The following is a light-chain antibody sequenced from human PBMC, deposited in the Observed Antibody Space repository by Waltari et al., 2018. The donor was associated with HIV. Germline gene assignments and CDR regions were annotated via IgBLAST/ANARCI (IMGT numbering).Light chain of an antibody. Sequence: DIQMTQSPPSLSASVGDTVTITCRASQGISSWLACYQQKPGKAPKPLIYAASSLQTGVPSRFSGSGTGTHFTLTISSLQPEDFATYYCQHYDTFPYTFGQGTRLEIK. V-gene: IGKV1D-16*01. CDR1: QGISSW. J-gene: IGKJ2*01. CDR3: QHYDTFPYT. CDR2: AAS.